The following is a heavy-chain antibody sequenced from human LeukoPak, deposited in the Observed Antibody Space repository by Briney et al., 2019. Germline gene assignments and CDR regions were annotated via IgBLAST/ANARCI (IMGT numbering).Heavy chain of an antibody. CDR3: ARGRFGSAFDI. D-gene: IGHD3-10*01. CDR1: GGSFSGYY. CDR2: INHSGST. Sequence: SETLSLTCAVYGGSFSGYYWTWIRQPPAKALEWIGEINHSGSTNYNPSLKSRVTISVDTSKNQFSLKLSSVTAADTAVYYCARGRFGSAFDIWGQGTMVTVSS. J-gene: IGHJ3*02. V-gene: IGHV4-34*01.